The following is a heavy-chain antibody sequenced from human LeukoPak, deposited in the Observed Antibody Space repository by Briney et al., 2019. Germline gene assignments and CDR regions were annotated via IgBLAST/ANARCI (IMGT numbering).Heavy chain of an antibody. J-gene: IGHJ4*02. CDR1: GGSFSGYY. V-gene: IGHV4-34*01. Sequence: SETLSLTCAVYGGSFSGYYWSWIRQPPGKGLEWIGEINHSGSTNYNPSLKSRVTISVGTSKNQFSLKLSSVTAADTAVYYCARGGIAVAADYWGQGTLVTVSS. CDR3: ARGGIAVAADY. D-gene: IGHD6-19*01. CDR2: INHSGST.